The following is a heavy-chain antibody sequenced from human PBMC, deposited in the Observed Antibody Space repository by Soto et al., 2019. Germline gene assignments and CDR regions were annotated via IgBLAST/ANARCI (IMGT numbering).Heavy chain of an antibody. J-gene: IGHJ6*02. Sequence: QVQLVQSGAEVKKPGASVKVSCKASGDTFTNYDINWVRQATGQGLEWMGRMNPNSGNTGYAQKFQGRVTMNRNTSITTAYMELSSLRTEDTAVYYCARGRNGMDVWGQGTTVTVSS. V-gene: IGHV1-8*01. CDR3: ARGRNGMDV. CDR2: MNPNSGNT. CDR1: GDTFTNYD.